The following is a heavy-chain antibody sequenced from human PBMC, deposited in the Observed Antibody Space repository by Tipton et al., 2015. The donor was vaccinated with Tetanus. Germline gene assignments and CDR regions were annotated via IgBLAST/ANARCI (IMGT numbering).Heavy chain of an antibody. CDR2: IYYSGST. V-gene: IGHV4-59*01. CDR3: ARAGWELPIDY. Sequence: TLSLTCAVYGGSFSGYYWSWIRQPPGKGLEWIGYIYYSGSTNYNPSLKSRVTISVDTSKNQFSLKLSSVTAADTAVYYCARAGWELPIDYWGQGTLVTVSS. J-gene: IGHJ4*02. D-gene: IGHD1-26*01. CDR1: GGSFSGYY.